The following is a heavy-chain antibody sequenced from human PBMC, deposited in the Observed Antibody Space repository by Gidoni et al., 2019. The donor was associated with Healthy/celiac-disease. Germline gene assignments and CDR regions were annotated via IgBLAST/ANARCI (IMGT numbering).Heavy chain of an antibody. D-gene: IGHD2-15*01. Sequence: QVQLQESGPGRGKPSQTLSRTCTVSGGAISSGSYYWSWIRQPAGKGLEWSGRICTSGSTNYTPSLKSLVTISVDTSKNQFSLKLSSVTAADTAVYYCARAVYCSGGSCYSSWFDPWGQGTLVTVSS. CDR2: ICTSGST. J-gene: IGHJ5*02. V-gene: IGHV4-61*02. CDR3: ARAVYCSGGSCYSSWFDP. CDR1: GGAISSGSYY.